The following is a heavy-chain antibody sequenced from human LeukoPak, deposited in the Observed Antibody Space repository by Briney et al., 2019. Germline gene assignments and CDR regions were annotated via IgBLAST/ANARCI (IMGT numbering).Heavy chain of an antibody. D-gene: IGHD6-13*01. CDR3: AKDGTSHFDY. V-gene: IGHV3-30*02. CDR1: GFTFSRHS. Sequence: GGSMRLSCVASGFTFSRHSMSWVRQAPGKGLEWVSFIRYDEGIKYYADSVKGRFTISRDTSNNTLYLQMNSLRPEDTAVYYRAKDGTSHFDYWGQGTLVLVSS. CDR2: IRYDEGIK. J-gene: IGHJ4*02.